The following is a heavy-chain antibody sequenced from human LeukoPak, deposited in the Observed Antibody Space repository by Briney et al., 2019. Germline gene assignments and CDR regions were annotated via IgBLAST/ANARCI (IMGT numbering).Heavy chain of an antibody. J-gene: IGHJ4*02. CDR3: ARDRVPYGDYSIAY. D-gene: IGHD4-17*01. Sequence: PGGSLRLSCAASGFTFSTYGLHWVRQAPGKGLEWVAVLRYDGSDENYAESVKGRFIISGDNSKNTLYLQMNSLRAEDTAVYYCARDRVPYGDYSIAYWGQGTLVTVSS. CDR1: GFTFSTYG. V-gene: IGHV3-33*01. CDR2: LRYDGSDE.